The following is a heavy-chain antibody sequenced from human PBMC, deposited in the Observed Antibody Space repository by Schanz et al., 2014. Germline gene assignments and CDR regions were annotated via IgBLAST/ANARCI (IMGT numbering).Heavy chain of an antibody. CDR2: ISYDGTIT. Sequence: QVQLVESGGAVVQPGRSLRLSCAVSGFTFSSYSMHWVRQAPGKGLEWVALISYDGTITVHADAVKGRFIIYRDNSNKTLLLQSNSMRTDDTALYYCAKGKYERLKNVRDVRDWDAWGQGTLVTVSS. D-gene: IGHD3-10*02. CDR1: GFTFSSYS. J-gene: IGHJ5*02. CDR3: AKGKYERLKNVRDVRDWDA. V-gene: IGHV3-30*04.